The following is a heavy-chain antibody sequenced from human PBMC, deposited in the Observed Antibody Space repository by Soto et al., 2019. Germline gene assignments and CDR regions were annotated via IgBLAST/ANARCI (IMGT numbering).Heavy chain of an antibody. V-gene: IGHV4-34*01. CDR3: ARGSGYYYLDAFDI. J-gene: IGHJ3*02. D-gene: IGHD3-22*01. CDR2: INHSGST. Sequence: SETLSLTCAVYGGSFSGYYWSWIRQPPGKGLEWIGEINHSGSTNYNPSLKSRVTIAVDTSKNQFSLKLSSVTAADTAVYYCARGSGYYYLDAFDIWGQGTMVTVSS. CDR1: GGSFSGYY.